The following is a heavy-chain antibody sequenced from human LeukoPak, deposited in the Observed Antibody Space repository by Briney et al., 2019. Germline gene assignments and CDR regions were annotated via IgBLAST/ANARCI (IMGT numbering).Heavy chain of an antibody. CDR2: IKQDGSEK. Sequence: GGSLRLSCAASGFTFSSYWMSWVRQAPGKGLEWVANIKQDGSEKYYVDSVKGRFTISRDNAKNSLYLQMNSLRAEDTAVYYCARELEMATILEAFDIWGQGTMVTVSS. V-gene: IGHV3-7*01. J-gene: IGHJ3*02. CDR3: ARELEMATILEAFDI. CDR1: GFTFSSYW. D-gene: IGHD5-24*01.